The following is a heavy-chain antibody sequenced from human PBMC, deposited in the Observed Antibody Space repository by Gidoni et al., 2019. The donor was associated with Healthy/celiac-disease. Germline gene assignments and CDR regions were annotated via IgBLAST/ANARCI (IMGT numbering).Heavy chain of an antibody. J-gene: IGHJ4*02. CDR2: ISGSGGST. D-gene: IGHD3-22*01. Sequence: EVQLVESGGGLVQPGGSLRLSCAASGFTFSRYAMSGVRQAPGKGLEWVSAISGSGGSTSYADSVKGRFTISRDNSKNTLYLQMNSLRAEDTAVYYCAKDTSTMIVVVIRFDYWGQGTLVTVSS. CDR3: AKDTSTMIVVVIRFDY. V-gene: IGHV3-23*04. CDR1: GFTFSRYA.